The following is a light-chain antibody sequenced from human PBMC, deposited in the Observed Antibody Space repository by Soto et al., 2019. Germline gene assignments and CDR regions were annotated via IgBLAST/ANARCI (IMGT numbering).Light chain of an antibody. J-gene: IGKJ3*01. Sequence: EIVLTQSPGTLSLSPGERATLSCRASQSVSSSYLAWYQQKPGQAPRLLIYGASSRATGIPDRLSGSGSGTDFTLTISRLEPEDFAVYYCQQYGSSPLFTFGPETTVDIK. CDR3: QQYGSSPLFT. CDR2: GAS. V-gene: IGKV3-20*01. CDR1: QSVSSSY.